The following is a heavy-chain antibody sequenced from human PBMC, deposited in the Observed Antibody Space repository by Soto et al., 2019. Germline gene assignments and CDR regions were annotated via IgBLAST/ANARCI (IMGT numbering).Heavy chain of an antibody. CDR2: INDRGSI. CDR1: GGSISGYY. CDR3: ARESHDILTGPPWVWYFDL. J-gene: IGHJ2*01. V-gene: IGHV4-34*01. D-gene: IGHD3-9*01. Sequence: QVQLQQWGAGQLRPLETLSITCGVSGGSISGYYWAWIRQSPGKGLEWIGEINDRGSINYNPSLKSRVSISVDTSKNHYSLNLRSVTAADTAVYYCARESHDILTGPPWVWYFDLWGRGTLVTVSS.